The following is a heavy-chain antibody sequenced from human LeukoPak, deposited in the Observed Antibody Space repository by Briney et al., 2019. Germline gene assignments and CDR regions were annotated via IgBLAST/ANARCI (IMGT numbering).Heavy chain of an antibody. D-gene: IGHD4-17*01. Sequence: GESLKISCKGSGYSFTSYWIGWVRQMPGKGLEWMGIIYPGDSDMRYNPSFQGQVTISADRSISTAYLQWSSLKASDTAMYYCARRNGDLGEGFDYWGQGTLVTVSS. CDR3: ARRNGDLGEGFDY. J-gene: IGHJ4*02. CDR1: GYSFTSYW. CDR2: IYPGDSDM. V-gene: IGHV5-51*01.